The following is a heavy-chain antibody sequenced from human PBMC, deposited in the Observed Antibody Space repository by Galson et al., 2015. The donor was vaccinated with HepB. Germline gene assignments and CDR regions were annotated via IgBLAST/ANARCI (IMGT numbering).Heavy chain of an antibody. CDR2: ISSSSSYI. D-gene: IGHD2-2*02. CDR1: GFTFSSYS. V-gene: IGHV3-21*06. J-gene: IGHJ1*01. CDR3: ARDNKEYCSSTSCYTTEYFQH. Sequence: SLRLSCAASGFTFSSYSMNWVRQAPGKGLEWVSFISSSSSYIYYADSVKGRFTISRDNAKNSLYLQMNSLRAEDTAVYYCARDNKEYCSSTSCYTTEYFQHWGQGTLVTVSS.